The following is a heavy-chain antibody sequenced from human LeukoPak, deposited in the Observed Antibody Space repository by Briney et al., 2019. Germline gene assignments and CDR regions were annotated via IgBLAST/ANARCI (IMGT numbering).Heavy chain of an antibody. V-gene: IGHV3-23*01. CDR2: ISGSGGST. D-gene: IGHD3-22*01. CDR1: GFTFSNAW. CDR3: AKQDYYDSIDY. J-gene: IGHJ4*02. Sequence: GGSLRLSCAASGFTFSNAWMSWVRQAPGKGLEWVSAISGSGGSTYYADSVKGRFTISRDNSKNTLYLRMNSLRAEDTAVYYCAKQDYYDSIDYWGQGTLVTVSS.